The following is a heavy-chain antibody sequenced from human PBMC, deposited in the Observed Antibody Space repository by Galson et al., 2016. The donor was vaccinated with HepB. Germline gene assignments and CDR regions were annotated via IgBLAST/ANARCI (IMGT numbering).Heavy chain of an antibody. CDR3: ARTPITMIIVDGDSYYYSGLDV. CDR1: GFSVSTSGEG. V-gene: IGHV2-5*01. CDR2: IYWNDDK. D-gene: IGHD3-22*01. Sequence: PALVKPTQTLTLTCTFSGFSVSTSGEGVDWIRQPPGKALEWLAVIYWNDDKRYSPSLKSRLTITKDTSTNQVVLTMTNMDPVDTATYYCARTPITMIIVDGDSYYYSGLDVWGQGTTVTVSS. J-gene: IGHJ6*02.